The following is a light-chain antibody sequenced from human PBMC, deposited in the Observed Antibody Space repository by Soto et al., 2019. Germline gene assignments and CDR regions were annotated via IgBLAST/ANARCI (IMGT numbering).Light chain of an antibody. V-gene: IGKV3-15*01. J-gene: IGKJ2*01. CDR3: HQYYTAPHT. CDR1: QSAGSN. Sequence: EIVMTQSPATLSVSPGERATLSCRASQSAGSNLAWYRQKPGQAPRLLIYGASTRATGIPDRFSGSGSGTDFTLTISRLEPEDFAVYYCHQYYTAPHTFGQGTNLEIK. CDR2: GAS.